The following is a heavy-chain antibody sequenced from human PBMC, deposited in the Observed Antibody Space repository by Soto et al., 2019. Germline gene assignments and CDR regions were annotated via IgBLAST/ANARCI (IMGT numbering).Heavy chain of an antibody. CDR3: ARGRCSSTSCYARPGYYFDY. CDR2: INHSGST. Sequence: QVQLQQWGAGLLKPSETLSLTCAVYGGSFSGYYWSWIREPPGKGLEWLGVINHSGSTTYNPSLKSRVSKSVDTSKNQLSLKLSSVTAADTAVYYCARGRCSSTSCYARPGYYFDYWGQGTLVTVFS. CDR1: GGSFSGYY. D-gene: IGHD2-2*01. J-gene: IGHJ4*02. V-gene: IGHV4-34*01.